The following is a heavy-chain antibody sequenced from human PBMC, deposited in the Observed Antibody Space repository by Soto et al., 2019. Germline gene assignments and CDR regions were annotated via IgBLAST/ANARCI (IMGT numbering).Heavy chain of an antibody. CDR3: ARGKGLTGNCDY. J-gene: IGHJ4*02. CDR1: GFTFSSYA. CDR2: ISYDGSNK. D-gene: IGHD7-27*01. V-gene: IGHV3-30-3*01. Sequence: QVQLVESGGGVVQPGRSLRLSCAASGFTFSSYAMHWVRQAPGKGLEWVAVISYDGSNKYYADSVKGRFTISRDNSKNTLYLQMNSLRAEDTAVYYCARGKGLTGNCDYWSQGTLVTVAS.